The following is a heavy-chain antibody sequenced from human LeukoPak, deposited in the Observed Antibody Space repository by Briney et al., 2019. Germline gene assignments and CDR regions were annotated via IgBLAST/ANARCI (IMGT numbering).Heavy chain of an antibody. V-gene: IGHV4-59*01. Sequence: SETLSLTCTVSGGSISSYYWSWIRQPPGKGLEWIGYIYYSGSTNYNPSIKSRVTISVDTSKNQFSLKLSSVTAADTAVYYCAREGKGIYYYYMDVWGKGTTVTVSS. J-gene: IGHJ6*03. CDR3: AREGKGIYYYYMDV. CDR1: GGSISSYY. D-gene: IGHD3-10*01. CDR2: IYYSGST.